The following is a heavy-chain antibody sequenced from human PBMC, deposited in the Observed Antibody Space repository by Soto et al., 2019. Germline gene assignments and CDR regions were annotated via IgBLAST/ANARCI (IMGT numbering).Heavy chain of an antibody. CDR2: IISVSGIV. CDR1: GGTLNSYT. D-gene: IGHD2-15*01. V-gene: IGHV1-69*02. CDR3: AHECSGGCCAPFNFDY. Sequence: QVQLVQSGAEVKKPGSSVRVSCKASGGTLNSYTISWVRQAPGQGLEWMGRIISVSGIVNYARGFQGRVTFTADKSTVTTYMDLNCLRSEDTAVYYCAHECSGGCCAPFNFDYWGQGTPVTVSS. J-gene: IGHJ4*02.